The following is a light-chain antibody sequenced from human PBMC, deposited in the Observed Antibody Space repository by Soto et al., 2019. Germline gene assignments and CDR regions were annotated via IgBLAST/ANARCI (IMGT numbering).Light chain of an antibody. CDR1: SSDIGAYDY. CDR3: SSFADSSARDYV. Sequence: QSALTQPGSVSGSPVQAITISCTGTSSDIGAYDYVSWYQQHPGGVPKLLIYDVSSRPSGVSSRFSGSKSGNTASLTISGLQADDESDYYCSSFADSSARDYVFGGGTKVTAL. J-gene: IGLJ1*01. CDR2: DVS. V-gene: IGLV2-14*03.